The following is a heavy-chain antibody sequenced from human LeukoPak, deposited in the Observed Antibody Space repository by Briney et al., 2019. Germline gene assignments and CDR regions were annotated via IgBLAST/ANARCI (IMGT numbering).Heavy chain of an antibody. CDR2: MSSRGSII. CDR1: GFTFSSYE. CDR3: ARDALLYWFDP. J-gene: IGHJ5*02. Sequence: GGSLRLSCAASGFTFSSYEMNWVRQAPGKGLEWVSYMSSRGSIIFYADSVKGRFTISRDNAKNTPYLQMNSLRAEDMAVYYCARDALLYWFDPWGQGTLVTVSS. D-gene: IGHD2-15*01. V-gene: IGHV3-48*03.